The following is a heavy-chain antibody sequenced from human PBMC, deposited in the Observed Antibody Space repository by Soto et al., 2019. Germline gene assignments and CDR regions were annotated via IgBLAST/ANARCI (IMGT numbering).Heavy chain of an antibody. CDR2: IYYSGST. CDR1: GGSISSGGYY. D-gene: IGHD3-10*01. CDR3: AREITYWFDP. J-gene: IGHJ5*02. V-gene: IGHV4-31*03. Sequence: SEILSLTCTVSGGSISSGGYYWSWIRQHPGKGLEWIGYIYYSGSTYYNPSLKSRVTISVDTSKNQFSLKLSSVTAADTAVYYCAREITYWFDPWGQGTLVTVSS.